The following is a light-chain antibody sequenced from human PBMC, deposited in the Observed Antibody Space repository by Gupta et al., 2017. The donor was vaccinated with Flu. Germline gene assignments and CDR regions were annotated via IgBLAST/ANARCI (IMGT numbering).Light chain of an antibody. CDR1: QSVSTN. J-gene: IGKJ1*01. CDR2: DAS. V-gene: IGKV3-15*01. Sequence: EIVMTQSPASLSVSPGGRATLSCRASQSVSTNLAWYRQKPGQAPRLLIYDASTRATGIPARFSGSGSGTEFTLAISSLLSDDFAVYYCLEYDNWPLWTFGPGTKVEIK. CDR3: LEYDNWPLWT.